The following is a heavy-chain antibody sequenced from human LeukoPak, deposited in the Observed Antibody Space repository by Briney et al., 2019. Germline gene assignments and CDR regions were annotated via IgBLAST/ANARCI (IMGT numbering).Heavy chain of an antibody. J-gene: IGHJ4*02. Sequence: GGSLRLSCAPSGFTFSSYSMNWVRQAPGKGLEWVSSISSSSSYIYYADSVKGRFTISRDNAKNSLYLQMNSLRAEDTAVYYCTRYYGSGSPPFDYWGQGTLVTVSS. D-gene: IGHD3-10*01. V-gene: IGHV3-21*01. CDR1: GFTFSSYS. CDR3: TRYYGSGSPPFDY. CDR2: ISSSSSYI.